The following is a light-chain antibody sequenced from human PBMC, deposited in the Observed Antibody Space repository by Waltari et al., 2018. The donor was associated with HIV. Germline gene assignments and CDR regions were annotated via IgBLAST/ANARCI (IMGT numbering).Light chain of an antibody. CDR2: SDI. Sequence: QSALTQPPSVSGAPGQRVTIPCTGNRSNTEAGYFVHWYQHLPGTAPKLLVYSDINRPSGVPDRFSGSKSGTSASLVITGLQAEDEADYYCQSYDSSLRASVFGGGTKLTVL. V-gene: IGLV1-40*01. CDR1: RSNTEAGYF. CDR3: QSYDSSLRASV. J-gene: IGLJ2*01.